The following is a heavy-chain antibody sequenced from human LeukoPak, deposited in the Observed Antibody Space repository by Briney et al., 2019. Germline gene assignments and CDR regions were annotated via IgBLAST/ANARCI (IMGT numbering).Heavy chain of an antibody. CDR2: ISYDGSNK. CDR3: ARGENIVVVTAILYFQH. V-gene: IGHV3-30*04. Sequence: PGGSLRLSCAASGFTFSSYAMHWVRQAPGKGLGWVAVISYDGSNKYYADSVKGRFTISRDNSMNTLYLQMNSLRAEDTAVYYCARGENIVVVTAILYFQHWGQGTLVTVSS. CDR1: GFTFSSYA. J-gene: IGHJ1*01. D-gene: IGHD2-21*02.